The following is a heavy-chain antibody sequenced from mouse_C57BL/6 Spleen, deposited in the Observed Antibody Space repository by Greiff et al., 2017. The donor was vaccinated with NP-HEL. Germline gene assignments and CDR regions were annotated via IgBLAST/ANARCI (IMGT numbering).Heavy chain of an antibody. CDR1: GYSITSGYY. J-gene: IGHJ3*01. Sequence: DVKLQESGPGLVKPSQSLSLTCSVTGYSITSGYYWNWLRQFPGNKLEWMGYISNDGSNNYNPSLKNRISITRDTSKNQFFLKLNSVTTEDTATYYCARDCDYGSSFSWFAYWGQGTLVTVSA. V-gene: IGHV3-6*01. D-gene: IGHD1-1*01. CDR3: ARDCDYGSSFSWFAY. CDR2: ISNDGSN.